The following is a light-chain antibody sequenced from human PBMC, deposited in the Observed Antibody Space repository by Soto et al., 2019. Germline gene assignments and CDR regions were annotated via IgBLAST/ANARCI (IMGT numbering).Light chain of an antibody. CDR1: SSDIGAYNY. Sequence: QSALTQPASVSGSPGQSITISCAGTSSDIGAYNYVSWYQQHPGRAPKLMLYEVSHRPSGVSNRFSGSKSANTASLTISGLQPEDEADYYCASYTGTSTDVLFGGGTKLT. J-gene: IGLJ2*01. V-gene: IGLV2-14*01. CDR3: ASYTGTSTDVL. CDR2: EVS.